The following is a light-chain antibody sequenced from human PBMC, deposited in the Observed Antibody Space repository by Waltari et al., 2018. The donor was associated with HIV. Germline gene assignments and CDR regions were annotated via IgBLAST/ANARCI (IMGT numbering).Light chain of an antibody. CDR2: EVS. Sequence: QSALTQPASVSGSPGQSITISCTGSTNDVGSYKYVSWSQHHSGKAPKRSIYEVSHRPPGVSDRVSASKSGNTASLTISGLQEEDEADYYCCSYRQITMLVFGSGTKLTVL. CDR1: TNDVGSYKY. J-gene: IGLJ3*02. V-gene: IGLV2-14*01. CDR3: CSYRQITMLV.